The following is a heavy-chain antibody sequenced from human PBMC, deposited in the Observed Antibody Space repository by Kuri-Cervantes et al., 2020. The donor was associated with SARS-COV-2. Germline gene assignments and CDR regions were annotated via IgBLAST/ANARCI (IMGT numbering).Heavy chain of an antibody. CDR1: GFTFSDYY. Sequence: GESLKISCAASGFTFSDYYISWVRQAPGKGLEWVGRVRGKANNYATAYAASVKGRFTISRDDSKNMAYLQMNSLKTEDTAVYYCTTLIDYWGQGALVTVSS. V-gene: IGHV3-73*01. CDR3: TTLIDY. CDR2: VRGKANNYAT. J-gene: IGHJ4*02.